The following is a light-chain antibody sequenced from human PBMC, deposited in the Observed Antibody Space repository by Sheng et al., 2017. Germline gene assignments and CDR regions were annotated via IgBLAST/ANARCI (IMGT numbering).Light chain of an antibody. J-gene: IGKJ5*01. CDR2: GAS. V-gene: IGKV3-15*01. CDR3: QQYNVWPLT. CDR1: QSVSRY. Sequence: EIVLTQSPATLSLSPGEGATLSCRASQSVSRYLAWYQQKPGQISRLLMYGASTRATGLPARFSGSRSGTEFTLIISSLQSEDFALYYCQQYNVWPLTFGQGTRLEIK.